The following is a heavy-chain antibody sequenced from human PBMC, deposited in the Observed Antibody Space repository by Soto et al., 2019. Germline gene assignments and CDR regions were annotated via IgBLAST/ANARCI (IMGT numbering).Heavy chain of an antibody. J-gene: IGHJ6*02. D-gene: IGHD3-3*01. Sequence: GASVKVSCKASGYTFTSYVISWVRQAPGQGLEWMGWISAYNGNTNYAQKLQGRVTMTTDTSTSTAYMELRSLRSDDTAVYYCARVRTIFGVASGNGGDVWGQGTTVTVSS. V-gene: IGHV1-18*04. CDR1: GYTFTSYV. CDR2: ISAYNGNT. CDR3: ARVRTIFGVASGNGGDV.